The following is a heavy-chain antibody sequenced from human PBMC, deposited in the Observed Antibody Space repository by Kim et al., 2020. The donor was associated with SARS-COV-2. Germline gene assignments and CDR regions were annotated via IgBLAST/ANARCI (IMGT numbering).Heavy chain of an antibody. CDR1: GFTFSDYY. J-gene: IGHJ6*02. V-gene: IGHV3-11*01. CDR3: ARALGNYYGSGSYYYYYYGMDV. D-gene: IGHD3-10*01. CDR2: ISSSGSTI. Sequence: GGSLRLSCAASGFTFSDYYMSWIRQAPGKGLEWVSYISSSGSTIYYADSVKGRFTISRDNAKNSLYLQMNSLRAEDTAVYYCARALGNYYGSGSYYYYYYGMDVWGQGTTVTVSS.